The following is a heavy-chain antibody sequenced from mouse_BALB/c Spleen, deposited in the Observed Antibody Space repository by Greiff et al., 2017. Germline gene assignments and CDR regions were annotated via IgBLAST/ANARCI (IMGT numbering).Heavy chain of an antibody. D-gene: IGHD4-1*01. J-gene: IGHJ2*01. CDR3: ARRGWDAYFDY. Sequence: VKVVESGPGLVQPSQSLSITCTVSGFSLTSYGVHWVRQSPGKGLEWLGVIWSGGSTDYNAAFISRLSISKDNSKSQVFFKMNSLQANDTAIYYCARRGWDAYFDYWGQGTTLTVSS. CDR2: IWSGGST. V-gene: IGHV2-2*02. CDR1: GFSLTSYG.